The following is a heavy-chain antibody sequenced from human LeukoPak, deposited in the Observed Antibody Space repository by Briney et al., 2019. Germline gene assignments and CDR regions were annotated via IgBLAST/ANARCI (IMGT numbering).Heavy chain of an antibody. V-gene: IGHV4-59*01. D-gene: IGHD6-13*01. CDR1: GGSISSYY. Sequence: SEALSLTCTVSGGSISSYYWSWNRQPPGKGLEWIGYIYYSGSTNYNPSLKSRVTISVDTSKNQFSLKLSSVTAADTAVYYCARARRIAAADYWGQGTLVTVSS. CDR2: IYYSGST. CDR3: ARARRIAAADY. J-gene: IGHJ4*02.